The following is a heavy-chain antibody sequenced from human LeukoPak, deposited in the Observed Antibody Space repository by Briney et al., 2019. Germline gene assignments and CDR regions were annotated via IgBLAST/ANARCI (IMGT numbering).Heavy chain of an antibody. V-gene: IGHV3-7*03. CDR1: GFTFSIYT. CDR2: IKEDGSEK. Sequence: GGSLRLSCAASGFTFSIYTMNWVRQAPGKGLEWVANIKEDGSEKYYVDSVKGRFTISRDNAKNSLYLQMDSLRPEDTALYYCARNEGSFDYWGQGTLVTISP. CDR3: ARNEGSFDY. J-gene: IGHJ4*02. D-gene: IGHD1-1*01.